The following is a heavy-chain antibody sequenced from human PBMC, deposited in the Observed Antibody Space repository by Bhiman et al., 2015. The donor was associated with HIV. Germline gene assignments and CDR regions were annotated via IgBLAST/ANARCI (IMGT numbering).Heavy chain of an antibody. CDR2: ITSSSRYI. Sequence: EVQLEESGGGLVKPGGSLRLSCAASGFTFSSYSMTWVRQAPGKGLEWVSSITSSSRYITYADSVKGRFTISRDNAKNSLYLQMNSLRAEDTAVYYCARAEMLGFGLLDYWGQGTLVTVSS. CDR1: GFTFSSYS. J-gene: IGHJ4*02. CDR3: ARAEMLGFGLLDY. D-gene: IGHD3-10*01. V-gene: IGHV3-21*04.